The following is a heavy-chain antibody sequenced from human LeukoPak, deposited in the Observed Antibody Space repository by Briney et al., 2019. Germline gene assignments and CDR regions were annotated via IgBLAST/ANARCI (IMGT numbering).Heavy chain of an antibody. CDR3: ARELGSSSSH. Sequence: GASVKVSCKASGYTFTGHYMNWVRLAPGQGLEWMGWINPTGGTTYAQKFQERVTMTRDTSINTAYMELSGLRSDDTAVYNRARELGSSSSHWGHGALCTVSS. V-gene: IGHV1-2*02. CDR2: INPTGGT. CDR1: GYTFTGHY. J-gene: IGHJ4*01. D-gene: IGHD6-6*01.